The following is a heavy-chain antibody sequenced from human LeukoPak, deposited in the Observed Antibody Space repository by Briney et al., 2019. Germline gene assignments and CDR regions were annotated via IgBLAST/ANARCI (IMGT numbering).Heavy chain of an antibody. D-gene: IGHD2-2*01. CDR3: ARTMGYCSSTSCYYYYYYYMDV. Sequence: GASVKVSCKASGYTFTSYGISWVRQAPGQGLEWMGWISAYNGNTNYAQKLQGRATMTTDTSTSTAYMELSSLRSEDTAVYYCARTMGYCSSTSCYYYYYYYMDVWGKGTTVTVSS. CDR1: GYTFTSYG. V-gene: IGHV1-18*01. CDR2: ISAYNGNT. J-gene: IGHJ6*03.